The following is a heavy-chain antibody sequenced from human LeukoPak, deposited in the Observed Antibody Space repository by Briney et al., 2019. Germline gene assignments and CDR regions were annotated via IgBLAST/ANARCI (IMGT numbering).Heavy chain of an antibody. V-gene: IGHV6-1*01. CDR2: TYYRSKWYN. D-gene: IGHD6-19*01. CDR1: GDSVSSNSAA. J-gene: IGHJ6*02. Sequence: SQTLSLTCAISGDSVSSNSAAWNWIRQSPSRGLEWLGRTYYRSKWYNDYAVSVKSRITINPDTSKNQFSLQLNSVTPEDTAVYYCAREDGSGWLYYYYGMDVWGQGTTVTVSS. CDR3: AREDGSGWLYYYYGMDV.